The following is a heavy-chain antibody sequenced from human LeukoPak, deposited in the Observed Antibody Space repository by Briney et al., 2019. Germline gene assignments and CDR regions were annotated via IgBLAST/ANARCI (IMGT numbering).Heavy chain of an antibody. CDR2: XXPNSGGT. CDR1: GYTFTGYY. Sequence: ASVKVSCKASGYTFTGYYMHWVRQAPGQGLEWMGWXXPNSGGTNYAQKFQGRVTMTRDTSISTAYMELSRLRSDDTAVYYCATYYYGSGSYYRFDPWGQGTLVTVSS. J-gene: IGHJ5*02. V-gene: IGHV1-2*02. CDR3: ATYYYGSGSYYRFDP. D-gene: IGHD3-10*01.